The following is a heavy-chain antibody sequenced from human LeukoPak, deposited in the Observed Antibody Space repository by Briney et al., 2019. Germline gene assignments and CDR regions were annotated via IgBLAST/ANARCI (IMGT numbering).Heavy chain of an antibody. CDR3: ARQTLVGASRDGYSDY. CDR2: IYPGDSDT. CDR1: GYSFTSYW. V-gene: IGHV5-51*01. D-gene: IGHD5-24*01. J-gene: IGHJ4*02. Sequence: GESLKISCKGSGYSFTSYWIGWVRQMPGKGLEWMGIIYPGDSDTRYSPSFQGQVTISADKSISTAYLQWSSLKASDTAMYYSARQTLVGASRDGYSDYWGQGTLVTVSS.